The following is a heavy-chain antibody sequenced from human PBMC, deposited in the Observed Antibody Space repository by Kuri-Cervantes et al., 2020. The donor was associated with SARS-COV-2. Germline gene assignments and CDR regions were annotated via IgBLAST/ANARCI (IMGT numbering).Heavy chain of an antibody. V-gene: IGHV4-39*01. D-gene: IGHD3-22*01. CDR1: GGSISSSSYY. J-gene: IGHJ4*02. CDR3: AVDSSGYYFDY. CDR2: IYYSGST. Sequence: SGTLSLTCTVSGGSISSSSYYWGWIRQPPGKGLEWIGSIYYSGSTYYNPSLKSRVTISVDTSKNQFSLRLSSVTAADTAVYYCAVDSSGYYFDYWGQGTLVTVSS.